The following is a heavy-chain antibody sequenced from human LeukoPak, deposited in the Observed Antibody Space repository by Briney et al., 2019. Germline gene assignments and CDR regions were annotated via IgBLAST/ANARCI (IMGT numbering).Heavy chain of an antibody. J-gene: IGHJ4*02. CDR3: ARHLDTAIVFDY. D-gene: IGHD5-18*01. Sequence: PSETLSLTCTVSGGSISSSSYYWGWIRQPPGKGLEWIGSIYYSGSTYYNPSLKSRVTISVDTSKNQFSLKLSSVTAADTAVYYCARHLDTAIVFDYWGQGTLVTVSS. CDR2: IYYSGST. V-gene: IGHV4-39*01. CDR1: GGSISSSSYY.